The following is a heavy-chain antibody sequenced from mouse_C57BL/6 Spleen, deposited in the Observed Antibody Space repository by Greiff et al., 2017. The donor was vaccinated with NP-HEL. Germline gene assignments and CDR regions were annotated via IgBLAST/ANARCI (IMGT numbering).Heavy chain of an antibody. CDR1: GYTFTSYW. Sequence: QVQLQQPGAELVKPGASVKLSCKASGYTFTSYWMQWVKQRPGQGLEWIGEIDPSDSYTNYNQKFKGKSTLTVDKSSSTAYMQLSSLTSEDSAVYYCARLYSNNLYYAMDYWGQGTSVTVSS. J-gene: IGHJ4*01. D-gene: IGHD2-5*01. CDR3: ARLYSNNLYYAMDY. V-gene: IGHV1-50*01. CDR2: IDPSDSYT.